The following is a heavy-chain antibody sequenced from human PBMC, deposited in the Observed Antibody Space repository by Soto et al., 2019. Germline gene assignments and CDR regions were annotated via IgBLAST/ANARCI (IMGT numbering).Heavy chain of an antibody. Sequence: TSETLSLTCTVSGGSISSGGYYWSWIRQHPGKGLEWIGYIYYSGSTYYNPSLKSRVTISVDTSKNQFSLKLSSVTAADTAVYYCARANYDSSGYPWGYWGQGTLVTVSS. J-gene: IGHJ4*02. V-gene: IGHV4-31*03. D-gene: IGHD3-22*01. CDR1: GGSISSGGYY. CDR2: IYYSGST. CDR3: ARANYDSSGYPWGY.